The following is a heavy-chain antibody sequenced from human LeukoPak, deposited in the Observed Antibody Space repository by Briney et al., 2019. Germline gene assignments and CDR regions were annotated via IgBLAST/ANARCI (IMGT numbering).Heavy chain of an antibody. CDR3: ARSGYCSSTSCFHYYYYGMDV. V-gene: IGHV1-69*01. Sequence: ASVKVSCKASGGTFISYAISWVRQAPGQGLEWMGGIIPIFGTANYAQKFQGRVTITADESTSTAYMELSSLRSEDTAVYYCARSGYCSSTSCFHYYYYGMDVWGQGTTVTVSS. CDR1: GGTFISYA. J-gene: IGHJ6*02. D-gene: IGHD2-2*03. CDR2: IIPIFGTA.